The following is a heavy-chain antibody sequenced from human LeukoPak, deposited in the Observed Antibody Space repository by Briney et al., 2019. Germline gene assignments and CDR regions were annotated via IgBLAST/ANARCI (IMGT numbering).Heavy chain of an antibody. D-gene: IGHD1-1*01. CDR1: GFTFSIYA. V-gene: IGHV3-23*01. Sequence: GGSLRLSCAASGFTFSIYAMSWVRQAPGKGLEGVSAISGSGGTAYYADSVKGRFTISRDNSNSTLYLQMNSLRVDDTAVYYCARDWYNSLNYFDYWGQGSLVTVSS. CDR3: ARDWYNSLNYFDY. CDR2: ISGSGGTA. J-gene: IGHJ4*02.